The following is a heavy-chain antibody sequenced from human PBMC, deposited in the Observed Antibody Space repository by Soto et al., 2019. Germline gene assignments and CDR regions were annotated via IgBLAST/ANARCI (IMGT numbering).Heavy chain of an antibody. D-gene: IGHD1-26*01. CDR2: IYYSGST. Sequence: SETLSLTCTVSGCSISSSSYYWGWICQPPGKGLEWIGSIYYSGSTYYNPSLKSRVTISVDTSKNQFSLKLSSVTAADTAVYYCARIAQYSGSYLGWTYWGQGTLVTVSS. J-gene: IGHJ4*02. CDR3: ARIAQYSGSYLGWTY. V-gene: IGHV4-39*01. CDR1: GCSISSSSYY.